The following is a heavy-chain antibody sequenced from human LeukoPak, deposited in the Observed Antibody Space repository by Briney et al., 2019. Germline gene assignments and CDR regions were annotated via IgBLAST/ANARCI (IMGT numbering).Heavy chain of an antibody. CDR3: AKRREGNWFDP. CDR1: GYTFTSYG. V-gene: IGHV1-18*01. D-gene: IGHD5-24*01. CDR2: INTYDGKT. Sequence: ASVKVSCKASGYTFTSYGISWVRQAPGQGLEWMGWINTYDGKTNYAQKFQGRVTMTTDTSTSTAYMGLRSLRSDDTAVYYCAKRREGNWFDPWGQGTLVTVSS. J-gene: IGHJ5*02.